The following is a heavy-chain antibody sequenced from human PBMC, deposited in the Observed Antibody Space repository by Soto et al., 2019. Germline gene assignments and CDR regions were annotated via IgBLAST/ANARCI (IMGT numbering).Heavy chain of an antibody. J-gene: IGHJ4*02. CDR3: ARGGWRQIDY. CDR1: GGSIGSYY. D-gene: IGHD3-3*01. Sequence: QVQLQESGPGLVKPSETLSLTCSASGGSIGSYYWSWIRQPPGKGLEWIGYIYYSGSTNYNPSLTSRVTIPVDTSKNQFSLKLSSVTAADTAVYYCARGGWRQIDYWGQGTLVTVSS. CDR2: IYYSGST. V-gene: IGHV4-59*08.